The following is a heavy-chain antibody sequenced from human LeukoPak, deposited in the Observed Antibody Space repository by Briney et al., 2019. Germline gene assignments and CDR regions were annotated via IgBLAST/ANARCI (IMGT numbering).Heavy chain of an antibody. CDR3: ARSGFFDATGQSPFDI. D-gene: IGHD2-15*01. V-gene: IGHV3-30*02. CDR1: GFTFRSYG. Sequence: GGSLRLSCAASGFTFRSYGMHWVRQAPGKGLEWVAFIRYGGNNQYYADSVKGRFSISGDSSKSTLYLQMNSLRDDDTAVYYCARSGFFDATGQSPFDIRGQGTMVTVSS. CDR2: IRYGGNNQ. J-gene: IGHJ3*02.